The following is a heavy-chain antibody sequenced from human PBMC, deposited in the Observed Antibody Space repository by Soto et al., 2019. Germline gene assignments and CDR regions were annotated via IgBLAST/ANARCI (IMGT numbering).Heavy chain of an antibody. CDR1: GFTFRNYG. CDR2: ISYDGSNK. Sequence: GGSLRLSCAASGFTFRNYGMHWVRQAPGKGLEWVAVISYDGSNKYYADSVKGRFTISRDNSKNTLYLQMNSLRAEDTAVYYCARASSGWNYFDYWGQGTLVTVSS. V-gene: IGHV3-30*03. J-gene: IGHJ4*02. D-gene: IGHD6-19*01. CDR3: ARASSGWNYFDY.